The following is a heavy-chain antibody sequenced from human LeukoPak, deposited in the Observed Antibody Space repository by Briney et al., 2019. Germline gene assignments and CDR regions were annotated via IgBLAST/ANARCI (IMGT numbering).Heavy chain of an antibody. J-gene: IGHJ5*02. V-gene: IGHV4-61*01. Sequence: KPSETLSLTCTVSGGSVSSGSFFWSWIRQPPGKGLEWIGYISYSGTTNYNPSLKTRVTISVDTSKNQFSLKLSSVTAADTAVYYCARGGSTGTNLNWVDPWGQGTLVTVSS. CDR1: GGSVSSGSFF. D-gene: IGHD1-1*01. CDR2: ISYSGTT. CDR3: ARGGSTGTNLNWVDP.